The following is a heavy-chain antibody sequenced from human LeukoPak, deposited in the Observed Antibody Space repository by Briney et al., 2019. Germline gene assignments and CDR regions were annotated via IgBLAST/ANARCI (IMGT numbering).Heavy chain of an antibody. CDR1: GGSISSGSYY. CDR3: ASYSTYFDY. D-gene: IGHD2-15*01. CDR2: IYTSGST. Sequence: SQTLSLTCTVSGGSISSGSYYWSWIRQPAGKGLEWIGRIYTSGSTNYNPSLKSRVTISVDTSKNQFSLKLSSVTAADTAVYYCASYSTYFDYWGQGTLVTVSS. J-gene: IGHJ4*02. V-gene: IGHV4-61*02.